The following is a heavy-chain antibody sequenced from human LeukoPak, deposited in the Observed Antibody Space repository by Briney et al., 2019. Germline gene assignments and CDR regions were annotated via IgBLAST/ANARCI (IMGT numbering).Heavy chain of an antibody. Sequence: ASVKVSCKASGYSFTSYYMHWVRQAPGQGLEWLGIINPSGGSTNYAQRFEGRVTMTRDTSSSTVYLELTSLRSEDTAVYYCSGDHSGTVAVEGRHYYYMDVWGKGTTVTVSS. CDR2: INPSGGST. CDR3: SGDHSGTVAVEGRHYYYMDV. CDR1: GYSFTSYY. J-gene: IGHJ6*03. D-gene: IGHD1-26*01. V-gene: IGHV1-46*01.